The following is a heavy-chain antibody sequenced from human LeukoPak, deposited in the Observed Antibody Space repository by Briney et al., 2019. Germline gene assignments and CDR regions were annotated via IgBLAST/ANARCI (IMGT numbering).Heavy chain of an antibody. J-gene: IGHJ6*03. Sequence: SETLSLTCTVSGGSISSYYWSWIRQPAGKGLEWIGRIYSSGSTNYNPSLKSRVTISVDTSKNQFSLKLSSVTAADTAVYYCARESCSSTSCYRTAYYYYYYMDVWGKGTTVTVS. D-gene: IGHD2-2*02. V-gene: IGHV4-4*07. CDR2: IYSSGST. CDR3: ARESCSSTSCYRTAYYYYYYMDV. CDR1: GGSISSYY.